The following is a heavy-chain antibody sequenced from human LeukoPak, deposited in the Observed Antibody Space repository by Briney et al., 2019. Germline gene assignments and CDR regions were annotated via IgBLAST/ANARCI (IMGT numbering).Heavy chain of an antibody. CDR1: GGSISTYY. J-gene: IGHJ4*02. CDR2: IFYSGST. CDR3: AREGSGYAFFNY. V-gene: IGHV4-59*12. Sequence: SETLSLTCSVSGGSISTYYWSWIRQPPGKGLEWIGYIFYSGSTNYNPSLKSRVTISVDTSKNQFSLKLSSVTAADTAMYYCAREGSGYAFFNYWGQGTLVTVSS. D-gene: IGHD5-12*01.